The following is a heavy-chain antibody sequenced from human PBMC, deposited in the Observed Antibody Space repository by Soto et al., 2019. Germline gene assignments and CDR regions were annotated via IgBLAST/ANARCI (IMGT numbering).Heavy chain of an antibody. D-gene: IGHD3-3*01. CDR1: GFTFSSYS. V-gene: IGHV3-48*02. Sequence: GGSLRLSCAASGFTFSSYSMNWVRQAPGKGLEWVSYISSSSSTIYYAESWTGRFTISRDTAKNPLYMQMNSLRDEETAVYYCARGDYDFGSGYSGGYYFDYWGQGTLVTVSS. J-gene: IGHJ4*02. CDR3: ARGDYDFGSGYSGGYYFDY. CDR2: ISSSSSTI.